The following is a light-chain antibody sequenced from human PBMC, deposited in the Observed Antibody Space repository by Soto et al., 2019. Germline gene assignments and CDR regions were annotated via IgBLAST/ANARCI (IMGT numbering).Light chain of an antibody. CDR1: HDIKKF. CDR3: QRYDSLPPT. J-gene: IGKJ5*01. CDR2: DAS. V-gene: IGKV1-33*01. Sequence: DIPMTQSPSSLSASVGDRVTITCQASHDIKKFLNWFQEKPGKAPELLIYDASNLQTGVPSRFSGSGSGTHFTFTISSLQPEDIATYYCQRYDSLPPTFGQGTRLDMK.